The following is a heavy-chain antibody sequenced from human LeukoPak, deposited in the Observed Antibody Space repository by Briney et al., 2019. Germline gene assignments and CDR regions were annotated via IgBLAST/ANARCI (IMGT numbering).Heavy chain of an antibody. Sequence: GGSLRLSCAASGFTVITNDMTWVRQAPGKGLEWVSGLYSDGNTKYADYMQGGFTISRDNSKNTLYLEMNSLSPDDTAVYYCARGVEPLAANTLAYWGQGTLVTVSS. D-gene: IGHD1-14*01. V-gene: IGHV3-53*01. J-gene: IGHJ4*02. CDR2: LYSDGNT. CDR3: ARGVEPLAANTLAY. CDR1: GFTVITND.